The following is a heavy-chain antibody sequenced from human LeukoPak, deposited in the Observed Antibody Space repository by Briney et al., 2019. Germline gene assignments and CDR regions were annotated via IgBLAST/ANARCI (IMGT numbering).Heavy chain of an antibody. V-gene: IGHV4-34*01. CDR3: ARRTGTTDDGDFDY. Sequence: SETLSLTCAVYGGSFSGYYWSWIRQPPGKGLEWIGEINHSGSTNYNPPLKSRVTISVDTSKNQFSLKLSSVTAADTAVYYCARRTGTTDDGDFDYWGQGTLVTVSS. D-gene: IGHD1-1*01. J-gene: IGHJ4*02. CDR2: INHSGST. CDR1: GGSFSGYY.